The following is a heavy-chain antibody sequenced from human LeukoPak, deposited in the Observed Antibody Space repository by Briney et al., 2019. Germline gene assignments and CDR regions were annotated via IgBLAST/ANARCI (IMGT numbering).Heavy chain of an antibody. CDR3: ARFTHGGDFDY. J-gene: IGHJ4*02. D-gene: IGHD2-21*01. CDR1: GFTFSSYS. Sequence: GGSLRLSCAASGFTFSSYSMNWVRQAPGKGLEWVSSISSSSSYIYYADSVKGRFTISRDNSKNTLYLQMNSLRAEDTAVYYCARFTHGGDFDYWGQGTLVTVSS. V-gene: IGHV3-21*01. CDR2: ISSSSSYI.